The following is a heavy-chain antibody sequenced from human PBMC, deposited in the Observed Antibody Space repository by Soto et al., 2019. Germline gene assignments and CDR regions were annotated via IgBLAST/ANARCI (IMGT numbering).Heavy chain of an antibody. Sequence: SETLSLSCTVSGGSISSYYWSWIRQPPGKGLEWIGYIYYSGSTNYNPSLKSRVTISVDTSKNQFSLKLSSVTAADTAVYYYAREFYGDYAAWFDPWGQGTLVTVSS. D-gene: IGHD4-17*01. CDR2: IYYSGST. CDR3: AREFYGDYAAWFDP. J-gene: IGHJ5*02. V-gene: IGHV4-59*01. CDR1: GGSISSYY.